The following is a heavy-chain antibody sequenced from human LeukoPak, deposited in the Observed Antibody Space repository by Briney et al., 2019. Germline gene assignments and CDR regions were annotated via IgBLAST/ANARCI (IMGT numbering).Heavy chain of an antibody. D-gene: IGHD6-13*01. J-gene: IGHJ6*03. CDR2: INHSGST. CDR1: GGSFSGYY. V-gene: IGHV4-34*01. Sequence: TSETLSLTCAVYGGSFSGYYWSWIRQPPGKGLEWIGEINHSGSTNYNPSLKSRVTISVDTSKNQFSLKLGSVTAADTAVYYCARHPSGGSGKAAAERYYYYMDVWGKGTTVTISS. CDR3: ARHPSGGSGKAAAERYYYYMDV.